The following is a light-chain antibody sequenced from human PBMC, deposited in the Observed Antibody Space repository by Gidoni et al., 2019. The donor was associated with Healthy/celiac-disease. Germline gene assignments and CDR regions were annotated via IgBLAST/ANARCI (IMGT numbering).Light chain of an antibody. CDR2: DAS. J-gene: IGKJ1*01. CDR1: QSVTGNS. V-gene: IGKV3-20*01. CDR3: QQYGSSPGT. Sequence: ELVLTQSPGTVSLSQGERATLSCRASQSVTGNSVSWYQQQPGQSPRLLIDDASTRATGIPDRISGSGSGTHFSLTISGLEPEDFAMYYCQQYGSSPGTFGQGTKVEIK.